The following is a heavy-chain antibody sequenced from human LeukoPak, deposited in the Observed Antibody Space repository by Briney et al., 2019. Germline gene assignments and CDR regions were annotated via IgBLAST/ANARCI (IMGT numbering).Heavy chain of an antibody. V-gene: IGHV4-34*01. Sequence: SETLSLTCAVYGVSFSGYYWSWIRQPPGKGLEWIGEINHSGSTNYNPSLKSRVTISVDTSKNQFSLKLSSVTAADTAVYYCARKGKQQLSYWGQGTLVTVSS. CDR2: INHSGST. CDR1: GVSFSGYY. D-gene: IGHD6-13*01. J-gene: IGHJ4*02. CDR3: ARKGKQQLSY.